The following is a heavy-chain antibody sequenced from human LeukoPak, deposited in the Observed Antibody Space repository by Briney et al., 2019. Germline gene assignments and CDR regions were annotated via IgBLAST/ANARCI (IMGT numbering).Heavy chain of an antibody. D-gene: IGHD6-19*01. CDR3: AREAVAGGDFDY. J-gene: IGHJ4*02. Sequence: PGRSLRLSCAASGFTFSSYGMHWVRQAPGKGLEWVAVILYDGSNKYYADSVKGRFTISRDNSKNTLYLQMNSLRAEDTAVYYCAREAVAGGDFDYWGQGTLVTVSS. CDR2: ILYDGSNK. CDR1: GFTFSSYG. V-gene: IGHV3-30*03.